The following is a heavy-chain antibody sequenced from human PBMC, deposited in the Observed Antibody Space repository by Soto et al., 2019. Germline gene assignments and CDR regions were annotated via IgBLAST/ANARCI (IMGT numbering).Heavy chain of an antibody. V-gene: IGHV3-48*02. CDR2: ISVGSGSI. Sequence: EVHLEESGGGLVHPGRSRRISCAASGFTFSSYAMNWVRQAPGKGLEWISYISVGSGSIFYADSVRGRFTISRDDAQNSVYLQMDTLRYEDTAMYYCVRDDKWAFDIWGQGTTVIVSS. CDR1: GFTFSSYA. J-gene: IGHJ3*02. D-gene: IGHD1-26*01. CDR3: VRDDKWAFDI.